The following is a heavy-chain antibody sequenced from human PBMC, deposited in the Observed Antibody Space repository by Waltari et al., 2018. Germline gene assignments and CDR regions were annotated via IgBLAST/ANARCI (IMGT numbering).Heavy chain of an antibody. V-gene: IGHV4-39*01. CDR3: ARHPHFSFFDI. CDR2: IYYSGST. Sequence: QLQLQESGPGLVKPSETLSLTCTVPGGSISSSSYYWGWIRQPPGKGLEWIGSIYYSGSTYYNPSLKSRVTISVDTSKNQFSLKLSSVTAADTAVYYCARHPHFSFFDIWGQGTMVTVSS. CDR1: GGSISSSSYY. J-gene: IGHJ3*02.